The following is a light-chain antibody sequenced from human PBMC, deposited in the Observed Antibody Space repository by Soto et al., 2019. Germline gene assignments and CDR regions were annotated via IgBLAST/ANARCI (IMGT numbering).Light chain of an antibody. Sequence: QSALPQPASVAGSPGQSITIACTGTSSDVGGYNYVSWYQLHPGKAPRLEIYDVSIRPPAVSDRFSGSTSGNTASLTISGLQAEDEADYYCSSYTATRTVVFGGGTKLTVL. CDR2: DVS. V-gene: IGLV2-14*03. CDR3: SSYTATRTVV. J-gene: IGLJ3*02. CDR1: SSDVGGYNY.